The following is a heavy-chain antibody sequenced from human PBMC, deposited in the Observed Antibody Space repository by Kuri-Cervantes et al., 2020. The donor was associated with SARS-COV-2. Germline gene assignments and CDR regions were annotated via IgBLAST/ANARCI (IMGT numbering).Heavy chain of an antibody. J-gene: IGHJ5*02. V-gene: IGHV3-11*03. CDR2: ISSSSSYT. D-gene: IGHD3-3*01. CDR1: GFTFSDYY. CDR3: ARHPYYDFWSGYTEYNWFDP. Sequence: GESLKISCAASGFTFSDYYMSWIRQAPGKGLEWVSYISSSSSYTNYADSVKGRFTISRDNAKNSLYLQMNSLRAEDTAVYYCARHPYYDFWSGYTEYNWFDPWGQGTLVTVFS.